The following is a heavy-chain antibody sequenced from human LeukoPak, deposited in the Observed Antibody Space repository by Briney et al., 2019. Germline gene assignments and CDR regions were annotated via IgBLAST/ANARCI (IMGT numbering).Heavy chain of an antibody. Sequence: GGSLRLSCAASGFTFSSYWMHWVRQAPGKGLVWVSRINSDGSSTSYADSVKGRFTISRDNSKNTLYLQMNSLRAEDTAVYYCARERGSSGYYYVDYWGQGTLVTVSS. CDR2: INSDGSST. J-gene: IGHJ4*02. CDR1: GFTFSSYW. CDR3: ARERGSSGYYYVDY. D-gene: IGHD3-22*01. V-gene: IGHV3-74*01.